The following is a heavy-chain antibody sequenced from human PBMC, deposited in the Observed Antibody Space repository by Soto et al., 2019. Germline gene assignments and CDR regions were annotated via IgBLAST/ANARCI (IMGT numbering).Heavy chain of an antibody. CDR3: AITRPSEGRLLLGTRIDCFDL. J-gene: IGHJ3*01. CDR1: GYSVSSAYY. V-gene: IGHV4-38-2*01. Sequence: PSETLSLTCVVSGYSVSSAYYWGWIRQPPGGGLEWIGSISHGGSSYYSPSLKSRLTISMDTSTNQFSLRLRSVTAADTAVYYCAITRPSEGRLLLGTRIDCFDLWGQATMVTVSS. D-gene: IGHD3-22*01. CDR2: ISHGGSS.